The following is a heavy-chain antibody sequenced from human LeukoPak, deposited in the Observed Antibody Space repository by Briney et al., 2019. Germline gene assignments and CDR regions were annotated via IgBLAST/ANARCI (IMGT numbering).Heavy chain of an antibody. Sequence: PGGSLRLSRAASGFTFSSYEMNWVRQAPGKGLEWVSYISSSGSTIYYADSVKGRFTISRDNAKNSLYLQMNSLRAEDTAVYYCARATDLSILLDWGQGTLVTVSS. CDR1: GFTFSSYE. CDR2: ISSSGSTI. CDR3: ARATDLSILLD. V-gene: IGHV3-48*03. J-gene: IGHJ4*02. D-gene: IGHD3-9*01.